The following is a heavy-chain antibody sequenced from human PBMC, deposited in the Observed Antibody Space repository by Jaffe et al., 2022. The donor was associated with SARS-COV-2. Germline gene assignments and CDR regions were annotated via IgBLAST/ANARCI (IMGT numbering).Heavy chain of an antibody. CDR2: INHSGST. CDR1: GGSFSGYY. CDR3: ARGGRGSSSRTFDY. D-gene: IGHD6-6*01. J-gene: IGHJ4*02. Sequence: QVQLQQWGAGLLKPSETLSLTCAVYGGSFSGYYWSWIRQPPGKGLEWIGEINHSGSTNYNPSLKSRVTISVDTSKNQFSLKLSSVTAADTAVYYCARGGRGSSSRTFDYWGQGTLVTVSS. V-gene: IGHV4-34*01.